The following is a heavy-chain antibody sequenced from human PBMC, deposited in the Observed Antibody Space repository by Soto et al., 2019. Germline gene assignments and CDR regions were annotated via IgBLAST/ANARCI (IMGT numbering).Heavy chain of an antibody. V-gene: IGHV1-46*01. CDR1: GYTFIHYY. Sequence: QVQLVQSGAEVKKPGASVKVSCKASGYTFIHYYIHWVRQAPGQGLEWMAINNPNGGSTNYAQKFRGRVTVTSHTSTTTVSMELNSLGSDATAVYFCARSLLQGDFWGQGTLVTVSS. CDR2: NNPNGGST. J-gene: IGHJ4*02. D-gene: IGHD2-21*01. CDR3: ARSLLQGDF.